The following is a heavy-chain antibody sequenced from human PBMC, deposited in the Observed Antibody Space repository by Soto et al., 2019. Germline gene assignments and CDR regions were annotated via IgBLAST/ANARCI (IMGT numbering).Heavy chain of an antibody. Sequence: QVQLVQSGAEVKKPGSSVKVSCKASGGTFSSYAISWVRQAPGQGLEWMGGIIPIFGTANYAQKFQGRVTIAADETASTAHMELSSLRSEGTAVYYWARGLSIAARPSHPGYCYGMDGWGQGTTVTVFS. J-gene: IGHJ6*02. CDR1: GGTFSSYA. CDR2: IIPIFGTA. D-gene: IGHD6-6*01. V-gene: IGHV1-69*12. CDR3: ARGLSIAARPSHPGYCYGMDG.